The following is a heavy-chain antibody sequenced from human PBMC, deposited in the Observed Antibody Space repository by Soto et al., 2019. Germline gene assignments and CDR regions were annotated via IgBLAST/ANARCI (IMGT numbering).Heavy chain of an antibody. CDR1: GGSISGDF. D-gene: IGHD3-9*01. V-gene: IGHV4-59*01. Sequence: PSETLSLTCSVSGGSISGDFWSWIRQPPGKGLELIGYIYSRGSTNYNPSLKSRVTISVDTSKNQFSLKLSSVTAADTAVYYCARVADYYDILTGHYGGGWFDPWGQGTLVTVSS. CDR3: ARVADYYDILTGHYGGGWFDP. J-gene: IGHJ5*02. CDR2: IYSRGST.